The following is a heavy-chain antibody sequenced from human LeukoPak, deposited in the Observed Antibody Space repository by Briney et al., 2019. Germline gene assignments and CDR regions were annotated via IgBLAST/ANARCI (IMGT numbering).Heavy chain of an antibody. J-gene: IGHJ4*02. CDR2: IDRDGSRI. CDR3: ARAISDCAIPNCYKGYFDY. CDR1: GFTFSSYW. V-gene: IGHV3-74*01. Sequence: PGGSLRLSCAVSGFTFSSYWMHWVRQAPGKGLVWVSRIDRDGSRINYADSVRGRFTISRDNAKNSLFLQLNSLRAEDTAVYYCARAISDCAIPNCYKGYFDYWGQGTLVTVSS. D-gene: IGHD2-2*02.